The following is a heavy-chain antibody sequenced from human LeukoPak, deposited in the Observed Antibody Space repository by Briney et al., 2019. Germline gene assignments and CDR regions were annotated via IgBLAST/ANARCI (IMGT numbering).Heavy chain of an antibody. CDR2: IYYSGST. D-gene: IGHD6-13*01. J-gene: IGHJ4*02. CDR1: GGSISSYY. Sequence: SETLSLTCTVSGGSISSYYWSWIRQPPGKGLEWIGYIYYSGSTNYNPSLKSRVTTSVDTSKNQFSLKLSSVTAADTAVYYCARGAGYSSSWYYFDYWGQGTLVTVSS. V-gene: IGHV4-59*01. CDR3: ARGAGYSSSWYYFDY.